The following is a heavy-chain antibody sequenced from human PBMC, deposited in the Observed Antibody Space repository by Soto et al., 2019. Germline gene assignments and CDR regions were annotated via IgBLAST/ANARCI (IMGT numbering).Heavy chain of an antibody. J-gene: IGHJ6*02. V-gene: IGHV1-18*01. Sequence: GASVKVSCKASGYTFTSYGISWVRQAPGQGFEWMGWISAYNGNTNYAQKLQGRVTMTTDTSTSTAYMELRSLRSDDTAVYYCAGTYYDFWSGYPNGMDVWGQGTTVTVSS. CDR2: ISAYNGNT. CDR1: GYTFTSYG. CDR3: AGTYYDFWSGYPNGMDV. D-gene: IGHD3-3*01.